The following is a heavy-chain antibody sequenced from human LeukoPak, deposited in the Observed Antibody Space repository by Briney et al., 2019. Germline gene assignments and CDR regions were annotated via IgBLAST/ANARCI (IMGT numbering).Heavy chain of an antibody. D-gene: IGHD3-10*01. Sequence: ASVKVSCKVSGYTLTELPMHWVRQAPGKGLEWMGRFDPEDGETIYAQKFQGRVTMTADTSADTAYMELSSLRSEDTAVYYCATEGKMVRGLYTDYWGQGTLVTVSS. CDR1: GYTLTELP. J-gene: IGHJ4*02. CDR3: ATEGKMVRGLYTDY. V-gene: IGHV1-24*01. CDR2: FDPEDGET.